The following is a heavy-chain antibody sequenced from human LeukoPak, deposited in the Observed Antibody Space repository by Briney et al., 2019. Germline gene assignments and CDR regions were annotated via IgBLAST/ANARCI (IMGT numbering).Heavy chain of an antibody. J-gene: IGHJ5*02. V-gene: IGHV3-53*05. Sequence: GGSLRLSCAASGFTVSSNYMSWVRQAPGKGLEWVSVIYSGGSTYYADSVKGRFTISRDNSKNTLYLQMNSLRSDDTAVYYCARVLKRRGSITMVRGVIIGWFDPWGQGTLVTVSS. D-gene: IGHD3-10*01. CDR3: ARVLKRRGSITMVRGVIIGWFDP. CDR1: GFTVSSNY. CDR2: IYSGGST.